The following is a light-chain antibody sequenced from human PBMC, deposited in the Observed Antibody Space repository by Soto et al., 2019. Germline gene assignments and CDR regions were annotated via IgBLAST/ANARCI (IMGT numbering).Light chain of an antibody. J-gene: IGKJ5*01. V-gene: IGKV3-15*01. CDR3: QQYNNWPRIT. CDR1: QSVSSN. Sequence: EVVLTQSPATLSVSPGERATLSCRASQSVSSNLAWYQQKPGQAPRLLIYGASTRATGIPARFSGSGSGTEFTLTISSLQSEDFAVYYCQQYNNWPRITFGQGPRLEI. CDR2: GAS.